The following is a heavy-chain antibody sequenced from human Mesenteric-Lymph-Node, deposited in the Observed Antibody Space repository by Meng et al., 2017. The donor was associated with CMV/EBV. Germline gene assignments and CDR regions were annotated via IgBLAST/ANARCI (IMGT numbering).Heavy chain of an antibody. Sequence: ESLKISCAASGFTFSSYWMSWVRQAPGKGLEWVSVIYSGGSRTYNADSVKGRFTISRENSKNTLCLQMNSLRAEDTAVYYCATLKGYGMDVWGQGTTVTVSS. CDR3: ATLKGYGMDV. V-gene: IGHV3-23*03. CDR2: IYSGGSRT. CDR1: GFTFSSYW. J-gene: IGHJ6*02.